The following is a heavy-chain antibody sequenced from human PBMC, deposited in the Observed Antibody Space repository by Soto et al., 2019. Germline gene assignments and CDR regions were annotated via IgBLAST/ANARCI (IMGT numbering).Heavy chain of an antibody. V-gene: IGHV2-5*01. CDR3: ASMTTVATAAFDI. CDR2: IYWNDDK. D-gene: IGHD4-17*01. CDR1: GLSFGTSGVG. J-gene: IGHJ3*02. Sequence: QITLKESGPTQVKPTQTLTLTCTASGLSFGTSGVGVGWIRQPPGEALEWLALIYWNDDKRYSPSLKSSLTITKDTSKNQVVLTMTHVDPVDTATYYCASMTTVATAAFDIWGQGTMVTVSS.